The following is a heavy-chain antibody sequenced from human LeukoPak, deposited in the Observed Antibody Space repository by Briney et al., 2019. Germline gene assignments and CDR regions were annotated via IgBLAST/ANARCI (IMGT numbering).Heavy chain of an antibody. CDR1: GFTFSSYA. Sequence: GGSLRLSCAAPGFTFSSYAMSWVRQAPGKGLEWVSAISGSGGSTYYADSVKGRFTISRDNSKNTLYLQMNSLRAEDTAVYYCAKDPTTGTTPNWFDPWGQGTLVTVSS. CDR2: ISGSGGST. D-gene: IGHD1-1*01. J-gene: IGHJ5*02. V-gene: IGHV3-23*01. CDR3: AKDPTTGTTPNWFDP.